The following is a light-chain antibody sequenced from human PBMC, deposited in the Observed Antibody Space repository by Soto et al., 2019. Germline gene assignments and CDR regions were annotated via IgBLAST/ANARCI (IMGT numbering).Light chain of an antibody. CDR2: EVS. CDR1: SSDVGSCNC. Sequence: QSALTQPASVSGSPGQSITISCTGTSSDVGSCNCVSWCQQHPDKAPQLILYEVSNRPSGVSNRFSGSKSGNTASLTISGLQAEDEADYYCTSYTSSSTWVFGGGTKLTVL. CDR3: TSYTSSSTWV. J-gene: IGLJ3*02. V-gene: IGLV2-14*01.